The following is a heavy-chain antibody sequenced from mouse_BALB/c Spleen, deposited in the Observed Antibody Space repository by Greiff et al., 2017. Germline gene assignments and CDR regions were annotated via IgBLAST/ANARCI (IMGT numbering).Heavy chain of an antibody. V-gene: IGHV1-54*03. Sequence: QVQLQQSGAELVRPGTSVKVSCKASGYAFTNYLIEWVKQRPGQGLEWIGVINPGSGGTNYNEKFKGKATLTADKSSSTAYMQLSSLTSDDSAVYFCARRGNYGSSYGAMDYWGQGTSVTVSS. J-gene: IGHJ4*01. CDR3: ARRGNYGSSYGAMDY. CDR2: INPGSGGT. CDR1: GYAFTNYL. D-gene: IGHD1-1*01.